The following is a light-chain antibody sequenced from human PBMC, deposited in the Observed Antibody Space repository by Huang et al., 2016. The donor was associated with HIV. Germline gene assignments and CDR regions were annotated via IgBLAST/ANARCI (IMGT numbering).Light chain of an antibody. J-gene: IGKJ3*01. CDR3: LQTFNAPFT. CDR1: QNIYTY. CDR2: SAS. V-gene: IGKV1-39*01. Sequence: IQMTQSPSSLPASVGDRVSITCRASQNIYTYLTWFQVQPGKPPKSLISSASSLQRGVPLRCSGNGSGTDFTLSIGSLQPEDFATYYCLQTFNAPFTFGPGTKVDLK.